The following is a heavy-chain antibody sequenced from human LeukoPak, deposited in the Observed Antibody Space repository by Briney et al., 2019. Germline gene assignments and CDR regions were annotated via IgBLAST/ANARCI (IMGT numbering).Heavy chain of an antibody. D-gene: IGHD6-19*01. Sequence: GGSLRLSCAASGFTFSSYAMSWVRQAPGKGLEWVSAISGSGGSTYYADSVKGRFTISRDNSKNTLYLQMNSLRPEDTAVYYCARAGRTSGWPNFDYWGQGTLVTVSS. CDR2: ISGSGGST. J-gene: IGHJ4*02. V-gene: IGHV3-23*01. CDR1: GFTFSSYA. CDR3: ARAGRTSGWPNFDY.